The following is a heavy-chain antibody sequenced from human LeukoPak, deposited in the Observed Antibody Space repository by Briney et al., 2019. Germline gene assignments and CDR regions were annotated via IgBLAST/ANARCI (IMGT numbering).Heavy chain of an antibody. Sequence: GGSLRLSCAASGFTFSSYWMHWVRQAPGKGLVWVSRTNSDGSSTSYADSVKGRFTISRDNAKNTLYLQMNSLRAEDTAVYYCASLSPDDFDYWGQGTLVTVSS. J-gene: IGHJ4*02. CDR1: GFTFSSYW. CDR2: TNSDGSST. CDR3: ASLSPDDFDY. V-gene: IGHV3-74*01.